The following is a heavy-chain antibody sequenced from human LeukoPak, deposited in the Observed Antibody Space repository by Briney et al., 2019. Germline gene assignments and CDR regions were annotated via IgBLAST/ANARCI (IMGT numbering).Heavy chain of an antibody. J-gene: IGHJ4*02. CDR3: ARTFSGYDRDLGTYVDY. CDR2: INHSGST. V-gene: IGHV4-34*01. CDR1: GGSFSGYY. Sequence: SETLSLTCAVYGGSFSGYYWSWIRQPPGKGLEWIGEINHSGSTNYNPSLKSRVTISVDTSKDQFSLKLSSVIAADTAVYYCARTFSGYDRDLGTYVDYWGQGTLVTVSS. D-gene: IGHD5-12*01.